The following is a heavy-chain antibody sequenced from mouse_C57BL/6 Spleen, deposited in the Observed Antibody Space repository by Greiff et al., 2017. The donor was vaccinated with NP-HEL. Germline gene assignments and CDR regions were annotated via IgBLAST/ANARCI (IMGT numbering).Heavy chain of an antibody. CDR3: ARADYYYVSSYAWFAY. V-gene: IGHV1-82*01. Sequence: VQLQQSGPELVKPGASVKISCKASGYAFSSSWMNWVKQRPGKGLEWIGRIYPGDGDTNYNGKFKGKATLTADKSSSTAYMQLSSLTSEDSAVYFCARADYYYVSSYAWFAYWGQGTLVTVSA. CDR2: IYPGDGDT. CDR1: GYAFSSSW. D-gene: IGHD1-1*01. J-gene: IGHJ3*01.